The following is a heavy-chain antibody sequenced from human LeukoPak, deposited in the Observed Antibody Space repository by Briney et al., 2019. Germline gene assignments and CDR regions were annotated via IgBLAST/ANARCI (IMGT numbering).Heavy chain of an antibody. CDR3: ATERYFDWLFQWYYYYGMDV. J-gene: IGHJ6*02. CDR1: GYTLTELS. D-gene: IGHD3-9*01. CDR2: FDPEDGET. Sequence: ASVKVSCKVSGYTLTELSMHWVRQAPGKGLEWMGGFDPEDGETIYAQKFQGRVTMTEDTSTDTAYMELSSLRSEDTAVYYCATERYFDWLFQWYYYYGMDVWGQGTTVTVSS. V-gene: IGHV1-24*01.